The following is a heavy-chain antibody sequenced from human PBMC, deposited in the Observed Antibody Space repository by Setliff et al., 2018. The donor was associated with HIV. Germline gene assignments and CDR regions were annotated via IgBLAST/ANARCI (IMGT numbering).Heavy chain of an antibody. CDR1: GGSISSSSYY. CDR2: IYYSGST. CDR3: ATSPLSSIAARPEYFDY. D-gene: IGHD6-6*01. V-gene: IGHV4-39*01. Sequence: SETLSLTCTVSGGSISSSSYYWDWIRQPPGKGLEWIGSIYYSGSTYYNPSLKSRVTISVDTSKNQFSLKLSSVTAADTAVYYCATSPLSSIAARPEYFDYWGQGTLVTVSS. J-gene: IGHJ4*02.